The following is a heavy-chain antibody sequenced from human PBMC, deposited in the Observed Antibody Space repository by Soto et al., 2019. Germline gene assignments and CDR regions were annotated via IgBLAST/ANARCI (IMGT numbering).Heavy chain of an antibody. D-gene: IGHD3-16*02. CDR2: IIPIFGTA. V-gene: IGHV1-69*13. J-gene: IGHJ4*02. Sequence: RASVKVSCKASGGTFSSYAISWVRQAPGQGLEWMGGIIPIFGTANYAQKFQGRVTITADESTSTAYMELSSLRSEDTAVYYCAIRLGELSLYLGDYWGQGTLVTVSS. CDR3: AIRLGELSLYLGDY. CDR1: GGTFSSYA.